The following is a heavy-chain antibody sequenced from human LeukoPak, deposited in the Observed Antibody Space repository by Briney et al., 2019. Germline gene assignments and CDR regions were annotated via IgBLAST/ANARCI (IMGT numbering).Heavy chain of an antibody. CDR2: IIPIFGTA. Sequence: GASVKVSCKASGGTFSSYAISWVRQAPGQGLEWMGGIIPIFGTANYAQKFRGRVTITADKSTRTAYMELSSLRSEDTAVYYCARGQYYYASGSSFLKRGVSAFDIWGQGTMVTVSS. J-gene: IGHJ3*02. D-gene: IGHD3-10*01. V-gene: IGHV1-69*06. CDR1: GGTFSSYA. CDR3: ARGQYYYASGSSFLKRGVSAFDI.